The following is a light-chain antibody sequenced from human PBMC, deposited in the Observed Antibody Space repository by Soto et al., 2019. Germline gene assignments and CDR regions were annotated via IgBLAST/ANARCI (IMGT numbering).Light chain of an antibody. CDR3: QVWDSGSDHVV. CDR1: NIGSKS. V-gene: IGLV3-21*02. CDR2: DDG. Sequence: SYELTQPPSVSVAPGQTARITCGGNNIGSKSVHWCQQKPGQAPVLVVYDDGDRPSGIPERFSGSNSGNTATLTISRVEAGDEADYYCQVWDSGSDHVVFGGGTQLTVL. J-gene: IGLJ2*01.